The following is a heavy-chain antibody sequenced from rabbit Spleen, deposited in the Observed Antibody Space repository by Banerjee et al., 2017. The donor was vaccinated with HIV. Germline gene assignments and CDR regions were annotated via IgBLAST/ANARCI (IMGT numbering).Heavy chain of an antibody. V-gene: IGHV1S40*01. CDR3: ARGSAAMTMVITGYYLNL. J-gene: IGHJ4*01. D-gene: IGHD2-1*01. Sequence: QSLEESGGGLVKPGASLTLTCKASGFSFSSGYDMCWVRQAPGKGLEWIACIYAGSSGNTYYANWAKGRFTISKTSSTVTLEMTSLTAADMATYFCARGSAAMTMVITGYYLNLWGPGTLVT. CDR2: IYAGSSGNT. CDR1: GFSFSSGYD.